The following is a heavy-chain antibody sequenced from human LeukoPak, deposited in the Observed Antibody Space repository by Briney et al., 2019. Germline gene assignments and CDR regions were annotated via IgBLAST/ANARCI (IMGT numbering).Heavy chain of an antibody. J-gene: IGHJ5*02. V-gene: IGHV1-24*01. D-gene: IGHD4-11*01. CDR1: AYSLNELS. CDR2: FDPEDGKT. Sequence: ASVTVSYTVSAYSLNELSMHLVREAPGEGLEWMGGFDPEDGKTIYAQKFQGRVTMTEDTSTDTAYMELRSVRSEDTAVYYCATVLRVLLTRFELDRWGQGTLVTVSS. CDR3: ATVLRVLLTRFELDR.